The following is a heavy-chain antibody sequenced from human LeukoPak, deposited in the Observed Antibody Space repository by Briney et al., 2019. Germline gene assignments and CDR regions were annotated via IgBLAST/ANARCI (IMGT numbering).Heavy chain of an antibody. D-gene: IGHD3-10*01. CDR1: GGSISSSSYY. V-gene: IGHV4-39*01. CDR2: INYSGNT. J-gene: IGHJ3*02. Sequence: PSETLSLTCTVSGGSISSSSYYWAWIRQPPGKGLEWIGSINYSGNTYYNPSLKSRVTISVDTSKSQFFLKLSSVTAADTAVYHCARTYYGSGSYAFDIWGQGTMVTVSS. CDR3: ARTYYGSGSYAFDI.